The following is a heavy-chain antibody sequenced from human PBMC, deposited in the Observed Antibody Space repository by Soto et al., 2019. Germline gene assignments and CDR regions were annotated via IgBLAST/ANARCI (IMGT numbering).Heavy chain of an antibody. V-gene: IGHV4-39*01. Sequence: QLQLQESGPGLVMPSETLSLTCTVSGDSISGSPYFWGWIRQPPGKRLEWIGSIFYDGYTLYTPSLXXRVTISVDTSKNQLSLKLASVAAADTATYFCARLQAAVPHYWGQGTLVTVSS. CDR2: IFYDGYT. CDR1: GDSISGSPYF. CDR3: ARLQAAVPHY. D-gene: IGHD6-13*01. J-gene: IGHJ4*02.